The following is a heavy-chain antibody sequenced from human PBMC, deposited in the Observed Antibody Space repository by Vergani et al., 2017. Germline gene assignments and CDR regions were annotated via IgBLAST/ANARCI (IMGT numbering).Heavy chain of an antibody. CDR3: ARESYSSASFDY. CDR2: ISSSGTYI. Sequence: EVQLLESGGGVVQPGRSLRLSCAASGFTFSSSGMHWVRQAPGKGLEWVSSISSSGTYIYYADSMKGRFTISRDNAKKSLYLQMNSLRAEDTAVYYCARESYSSASFDYWGQGTLVTVSS. CDR1: GFTFSSSG. D-gene: IGHD6-6*01. V-gene: IGHV3-21*01. J-gene: IGHJ4*02.